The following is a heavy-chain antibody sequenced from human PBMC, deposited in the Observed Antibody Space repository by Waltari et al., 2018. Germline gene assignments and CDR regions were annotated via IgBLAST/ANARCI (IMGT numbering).Heavy chain of an antibody. CDR1: GLSFGTYN. Sequence: EGQLVESGGGLVKPGGSLRLSCAASGLSFGTYNMTWVRQAPGKGLEWVSYIRSSSAYKYYADSVKGRFAISRDNAKNLLFLQMNSLRADDTAVYYCVRENCSVTSCFKHFDYWGRGILVTVSS. CDR2: IRSSSAYK. D-gene: IGHD2-2*01. CDR3: VRENCSVTSCFKHFDY. V-gene: IGHV3-21*01. J-gene: IGHJ4*02.